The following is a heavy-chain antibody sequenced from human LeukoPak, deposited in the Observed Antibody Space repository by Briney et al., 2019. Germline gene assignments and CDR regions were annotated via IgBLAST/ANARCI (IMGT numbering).Heavy chain of an antibody. CDR1: GGTFSSYA. CDR2: IIPIFGTA. J-gene: IGHJ6*03. CDR3: ATSEAVYYMDV. Sequence: ASVKVSCKASGGTFSSYAISWVRQAPGQRLEWMGGIIPIFGTANYAQKFQGRVTITTDESTSTAYMELSSLRSEDTAVYYCATSEAVYYMDVWGKGTTVTVSS. V-gene: IGHV1-69*05.